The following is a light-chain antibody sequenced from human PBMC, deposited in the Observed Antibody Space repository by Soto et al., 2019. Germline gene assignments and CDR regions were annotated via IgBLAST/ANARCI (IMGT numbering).Light chain of an antibody. V-gene: IGKV3-20*01. CDR1: QSVRSSF. Sequence: EIVLTQSPGTLSLSPGERATLSCRASQSVRSSFFAGYQQKPGQAPRLLISDASSRATGIPDRFSGSGSGADFTLTISRLEPEDFAVYYCQQYGNSPRTFGQGTKVEIK. J-gene: IGKJ1*01. CDR3: QQYGNSPRT. CDR2: DAS.